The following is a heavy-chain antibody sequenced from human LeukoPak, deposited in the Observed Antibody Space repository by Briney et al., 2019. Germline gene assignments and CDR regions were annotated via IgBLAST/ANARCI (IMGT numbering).Heavy chain of an antibody. V-gene: IGHV4-34*01. J-gene: IGHJ4*02. Sequence: SETLSLTCAVYGGSFSGYYWSWIRQPPGKGLEWIGEINHSGSTNYNPSLKSRVTISVDTSKNQFSLKLSSVTAADTAVYYCARGRRYYYDSSGYFKGGYYFDYWGQGTLVTVSS. CDR2: INHSGST. CDR3: ARGRRYYYDSSGYFKGGYYFDY. D-gene: IGHD3-22*01. CDR1: GGSFSGYY.